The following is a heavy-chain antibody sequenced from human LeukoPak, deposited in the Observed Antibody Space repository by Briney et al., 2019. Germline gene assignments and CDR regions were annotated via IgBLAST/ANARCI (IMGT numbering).Heavy chain of an antibody. Sequence: GGSLRLSCAASGFTFSSYSMNWVRQAPGKGLEWVSSISISRSYIYYADSVKGRFTISRDNAKNSLYLPMNSLRAEDTAVYYCAREWYYFDYWGQGTLVTVSS. CDR1: GFTFSSYS. CDR2: ISISRSYI. D-gene: IGHD2-15*01. J-gene: IGHJ4*02. V-gene: IGHV3-21*01. CDR3: AREWYYFDY.